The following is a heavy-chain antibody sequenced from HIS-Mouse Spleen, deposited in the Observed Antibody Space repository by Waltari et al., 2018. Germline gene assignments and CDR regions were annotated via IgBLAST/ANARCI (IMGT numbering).Heavy chain of an antibody. Sequence: CAASGFTFSSYGIHWVRQAPGKGLEWVAVISYDGSNKYYADSVKGRFTISRDNSKNTLYLQMNSLRAEDTAVYYCAKDKHHAFDYWGQGTLVTVSS. V-gene: IGHV3-30*18. CDR2: ISYDGSNK. CDR3: AKDKHHAFDY. CDR1: GFTFSSYG. J-gene: IGHJ4*02.